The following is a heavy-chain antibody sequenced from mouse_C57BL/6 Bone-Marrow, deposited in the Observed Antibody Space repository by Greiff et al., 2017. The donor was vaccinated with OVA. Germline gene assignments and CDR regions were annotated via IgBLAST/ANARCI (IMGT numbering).Heavy chain of an antibody. J-gene: IGHJ1*03. CDR3: TFMYYYGSSDWYFDV. CDR2: IDPENGDT. V-gene: IGHV14-4*01. Sequence: VQLQQSGAELVRPGASVKLSCTASGFNIKDDYMHWVKQRPEQGLEWIGWIDPENGDTEYASKFQGKATITADTSSNTAYLQLSSLTSEDTAVYYCTFMYYYGSSDWYFDVWGTGTTVTVSS. D-gene: IGHD1-1*01. CDR1: GFNIKDDY.